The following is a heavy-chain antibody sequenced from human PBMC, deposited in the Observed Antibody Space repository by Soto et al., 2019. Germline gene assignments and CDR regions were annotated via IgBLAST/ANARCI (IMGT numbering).Heavy chain of an antibody. CDR2: ISSSSSYI. D-gene: IGHD4-17*01. J-gene: IGHJ4*02. V-gene: IGHV3-21*01. Sequence: PGGSLRLSCAASGFTFIRNSMNCVRQAPGKGLEWVSSISSSSSYIYYADSVKGRFTISRDNSKNTLYLQMNSLRAEDTAVYYCAKIGYGDYRFDYWGQGTLVTVSS. CDR1: GFTFIRNS. CDR3: AKIGYGDYRFDY.